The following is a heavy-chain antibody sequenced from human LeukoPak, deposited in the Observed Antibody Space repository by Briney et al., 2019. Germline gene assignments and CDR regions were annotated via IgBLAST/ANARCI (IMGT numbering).Heavy chain of an antibody. CDR1: GGSISSGGYS. V-gene: IGHV4-30-2*01. CDR2: IYHSGST. D-gene: IGHD3-22*01. Sequence: PSETLSLTCAVSGGSISSGGYSWSWIRQPPGRGLEWIVYIYHSGSTYYNPSLKSRVTISVDRSKNQFSLKLSSVTAADTAVYYCARWALGPDSSRWYFDYWGQGTLVTVSS. CDR3: ARWALGPDSSRWYFDY. J-gene: IGHJ4*02.